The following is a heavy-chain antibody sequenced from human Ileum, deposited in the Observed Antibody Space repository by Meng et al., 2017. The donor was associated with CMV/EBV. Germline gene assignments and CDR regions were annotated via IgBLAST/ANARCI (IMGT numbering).Heavy chain of an antibody. Sequence: GESLKISCAASGFTFSSYSMNWVRQAPGKGLEWVSSISSSSSYIYYAYSVKGRFTISRDNAKNSLYLQMNSLRAEDTAVYYCAKECLTMVRGVIIEANYYGMDVWGQGTTVTVSS. D-gene: IGHD3-10*01. CDR3: AKECLTMVRGVIIEANYYGMDV. J-gene: IGHJ6*02. CDR2: ISSSSSYI. V-gene: IGHV3-21*01. CDR1: GFTFSSYS.